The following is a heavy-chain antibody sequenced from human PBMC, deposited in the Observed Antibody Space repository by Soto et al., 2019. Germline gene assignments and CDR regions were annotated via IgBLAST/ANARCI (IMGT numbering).Heavy chain of an antibody. CDR2: VSKSDYT. CDR1: GFTFNNYG. CDR3: AREDSIIIPAVSDF. J-gene: IGHJ4*02. D-gene: IGHD2-2*01. V-gene: IGHV3-21*01. Sequence: GGSLRLSCVVSGFTFNNYGINWVRQAPGKGLGWVSTVSKSDYTYYSDSVKGRFTISIDNAKNSVSLQMNTLRAEDTAVYYCAREDSIIIPAVSDFWGQGTLVTVSS.